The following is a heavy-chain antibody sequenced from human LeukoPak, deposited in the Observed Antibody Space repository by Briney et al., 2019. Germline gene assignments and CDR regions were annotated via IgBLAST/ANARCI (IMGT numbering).Heavy chain of an antibody. D-gene: IGHD6-13*01. Sequence: GGSLRLSCTASGFTFSNYALGWVRQAPGEGLEWVSLISGSGGGTYFADSVKGRFTISRDNSKNTLYLQMDGLRAEDTAIYYCAPDLRGSAWSLDDWGQGTLVTISS. V-gene: IGHV3-23*01. CDR1: GFTFSNYA. CDR2: ISGSGGGT. CDR3: APDLRGSAWSLDD. J-gene: IGHJ4*02.